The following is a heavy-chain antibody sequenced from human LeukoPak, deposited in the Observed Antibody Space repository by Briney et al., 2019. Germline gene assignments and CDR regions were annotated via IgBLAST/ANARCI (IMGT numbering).Heavy chain of an antibody. J-gene: IGHJ4*02. D-gene: IGHD3-22*01. CDR2: IHYTGST. V-gene: IGHV4-39*01. CDR3: ARYWGPYDNSGAYFDY. CDR1: GDSISSNSYY. Sequence: SETLSLTCTVSGDSISSNSYYWVWLRQPPGKGLEWIATIHYTGSTYYNPSLKSRVTISVDTSKNQFSLKLSSVTAADTAMYYCARYWGPYDNSGAYFDYWGQGTLVTVSS.